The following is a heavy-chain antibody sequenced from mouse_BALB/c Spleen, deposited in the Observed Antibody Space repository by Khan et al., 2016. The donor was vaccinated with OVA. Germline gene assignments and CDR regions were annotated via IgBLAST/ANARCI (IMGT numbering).Heavy chain of an antibody. V-gene: IGHV1-7*01. CDR2: INPTSGFT. J-gene: IGHJ2*01. CDR3: ARDRSDY. CDR1: GYTFTTYW. Sequence: QVQLKQSGAELAKPGASVKMSCKASGYTFTTYWMHWVKQRPGQGLEWIGYINPTSGFTDYNQKFKDKATLTADKSSSTAYMQLSSLTSDDSAVYYCARDRSDYGGQGTTLTVSS.